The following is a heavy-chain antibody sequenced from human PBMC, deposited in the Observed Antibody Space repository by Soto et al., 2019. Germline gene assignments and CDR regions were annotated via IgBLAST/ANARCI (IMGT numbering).Heavy chain of an antibody. CDR1: GDSITSGCYY. D-gene: IGHD2-15*01. J-gene: IGHJ4*02. CDR2: IYGSGGSGST. CDR3: ARKQAGYFSGIDY. Sequence: SETLSLTCTVTGDSITSGCYYWSWIRQDPGKGLEWLGYIYGSGGSGSTLYNPSLKGRITLSVDTSKTQFSLNLSSVTVADTAVYFCARKQAGYFSGIDYCGQGTLVTVSS. V-gene: IGHV4-31*03.